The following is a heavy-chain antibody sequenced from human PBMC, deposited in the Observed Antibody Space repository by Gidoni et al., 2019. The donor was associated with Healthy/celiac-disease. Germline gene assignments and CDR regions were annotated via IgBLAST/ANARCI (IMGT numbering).Heavy chain of an antibody. D-gene: IGHD6-19*01. Sequence: HVQLQQSGPGLVQPSETLSLTCAVSGSSLSRGSYWGWIRQPPGKGLEWIGSSDHSGSTHDNPSLKSRVTISVDTSKNQFSLKLSYVTAADTAVYYCARGEWLVAFFYDYWGQGTLVTVSS. CDR1: GSSLSRGSY. V-gene: IGHV4-38-2*01. CDR2: SDHSGST. J-gene: IGHJ4*02. CDR3: ARGEWLVAFFYDY.